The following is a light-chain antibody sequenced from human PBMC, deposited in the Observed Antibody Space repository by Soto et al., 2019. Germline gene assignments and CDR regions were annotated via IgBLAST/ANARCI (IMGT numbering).Light chain of an antibody. Sequence: VLTQPPSASGTPGQRVTISCSGSSSNIGSNTVNWYQQLPGTAPKLLIYSYNQRPSGVPDRFSGSKSGPSASLAISGLQSDDEADYYCAAWDDSLNGPVFGTGTKVTVL. V-gene: IGLV1-44*01. CDR2: SYN. CDR1: SSNIGSNT. J-gene: IGLJ1*01. CDR3: AAWDDSLNGPV.